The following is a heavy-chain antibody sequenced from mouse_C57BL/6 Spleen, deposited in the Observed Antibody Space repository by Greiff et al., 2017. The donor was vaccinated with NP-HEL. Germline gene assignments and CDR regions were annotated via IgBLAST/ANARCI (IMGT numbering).Heavy chain of an antibody. Sequence: EVQLQQSGPVLVKPGASVKMSCKASGYTFTDYYMNWVKQSHGKSLEWIGVINPYNGGTSYNQKFKGKATLTVDKSSSTAYMKLNSLTSEDSAVYYCARSGGNYYFDYWGQGTTLTVSS. D-gene: IGHD2-1*01. CDR2: INPYNGGT. J-gene: IGHJ2*01. CDR3: ARSGGNYYFDY. V-gene: IGHV1-19*01. CDR1: GYTFTDYY.